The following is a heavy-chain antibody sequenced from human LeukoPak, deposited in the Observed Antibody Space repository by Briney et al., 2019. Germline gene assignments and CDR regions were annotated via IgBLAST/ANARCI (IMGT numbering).Heavy chain of an antibody. CDR2: IKEDGSDK. D-gene: IGHD4-11*01. V-gene: IGHV3-7*01. Sequence: HPGGSLRLSCAASGFTFSTYWMKWVRQAPGKGLEWVASIKEDGSDKYYVDSVKGRFSISRDNAKNSLYLQMNSLRTEDTAVYYCAKGGHYNFDYWGQGTLVTVPS. CDR3: AKGGHYNFDY. CDR1: GFTFSTYW. J-gene: IGHJ4*02.